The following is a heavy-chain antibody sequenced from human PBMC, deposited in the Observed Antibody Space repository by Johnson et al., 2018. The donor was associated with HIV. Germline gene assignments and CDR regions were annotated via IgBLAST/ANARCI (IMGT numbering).Heavy chain of an antibody. D-gene: IGHD6-13*01. CDR2: IYSGGST. CDR1: GFTVSSNY. CDR3: ASSRRGQQLVPLAFDI. Sequence: VQLVESGGGVVQPGGSLRLSCAASGFTVSSNYMSWVRQAPGKGLEWVSVIYSGGSTYYADSVKGRFTISRDNSKNTLYLQMNSLRAEATAVYYCASSRRGQQLVPLAFDIWGQGTMVTVSS. V-gene: IGHV3-66*02. J-gene: IGHJ3*02.